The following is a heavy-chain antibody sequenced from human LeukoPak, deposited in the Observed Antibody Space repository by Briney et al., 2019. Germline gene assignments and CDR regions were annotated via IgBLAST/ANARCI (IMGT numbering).Heavy chain of an antibody. CDR1: GFTFSNAW. J-gene: IGHJ4*02. D-gene: IGHD3-22*01. CDR3: TTEYAGISSGYLY. CDR2: IKSKTDGGTT. V-gene: IGHV3-15*01. Sequence: GGSLRLSCAASGFTFSNAWMSWVRQAPGKGLEWVGRIKSKTDGGTTDYAAPVKGRFTISRDDSKNTLYLQMNSLKTEDTAVYYCTTEYAGISSGYLYWGQGTLVTVSS.